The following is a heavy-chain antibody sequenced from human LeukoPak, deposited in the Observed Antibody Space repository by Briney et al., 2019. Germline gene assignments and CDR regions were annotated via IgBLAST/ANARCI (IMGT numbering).Heavy chain of an antibody. V-gene: IGHV5-51*01. CDR2: IYPGDSDT. CDR3: ARIVGDYYCYYYMDV. CDR1: GYSFTSYW. Sequence: GESLKISCKGSGYSFTSYWIGWVRQMPGKGLQWMGIIYPGDSDTRYSPSFQGPVTISADKSISTPYLQWSSLKASDTAMYDCARIVGDYYCYYYMDVWGKGTTVTVSS. J-gene: IGHJ6*03. D-gene: IGHD3-16*01.